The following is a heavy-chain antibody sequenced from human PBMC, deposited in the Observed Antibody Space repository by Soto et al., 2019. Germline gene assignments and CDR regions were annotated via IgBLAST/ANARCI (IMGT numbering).Heavy chain of an antibody. V-gene: IGHV1-69*06. D-gene: IGHD1-1*01. CDR1: GDTFSSHT. CDR3: ARDLTGTNNWFDS. Sequence: VLLVQSGAEVRKPGSSVRVSCEISGDTFSSHTINWLRQAPGQGLEWMGGIIPLFGSPTYAQKFQARLTITADTSTRTAYMDLTSLTSDYTAFYFCARDLTGTNNWFDSWGQGTLVTVSS. CDR2: IIPLFGSP. J-gene: IGHJ5*01.